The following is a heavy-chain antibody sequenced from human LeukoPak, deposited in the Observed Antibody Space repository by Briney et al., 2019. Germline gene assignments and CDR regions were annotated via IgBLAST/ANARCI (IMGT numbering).Heavy chain of an antibody. V-gene: IGHV4-34*01. CDR3: ARLRVPGSSSPFDY. CDR2: INHSGST. J-gene: IGHJ4*02. Sequence: SETLSLTCAVYVGSFSDYYWTWIRQPPGKGLEWIGEINHSGSTNYNPSLKSRVIISVDTSKNQFSLKLSSVTAADTAVYYCARLRVPGSSSPFDYWGQGTLVTVSS. D-gene: IGHD6-13*01. CDR1: VGSFSDYY.